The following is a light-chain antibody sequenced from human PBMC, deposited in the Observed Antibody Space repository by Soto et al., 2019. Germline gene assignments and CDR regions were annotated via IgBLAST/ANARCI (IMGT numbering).Light chain of an antibody. CDR1: SSEVGSYNL. Sequence: QSALTQPASVSGSPGQSITISCTGTSSEVGSYNLVSWYQQYPGKAPKLMIYEVSKRPSGVSNRFSGSKSGNTASLTISGLQAEDEADYYCCSYAGSRTFVVFGGGTKLTVL. CDR3: CSYAGSRTFVV. J-gene: IGLJ2*01. V-gene: IGLV2-23*02. CDR2: EVS.